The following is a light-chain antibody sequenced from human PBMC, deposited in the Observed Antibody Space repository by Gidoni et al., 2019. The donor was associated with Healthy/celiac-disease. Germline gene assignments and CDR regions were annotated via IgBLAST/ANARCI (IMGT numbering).Light chain of an antibody. J-gene: IGKJ4*01. Sequence: EIVLTQSPGTLSLSPGERATLSCRASQSVSSSYLAWYQQKPGQAPRLLIYGASSGATGIPDRFSGSGSGTDFTLTISRLEPEDFAVYYCQQYGSSPRKLTFGGGTKVEIK. CDR2: GAS. V-gene: IGKV3-20*01. CDR3: QQYGSSPRKLT. CDR1: QSVSSSY.